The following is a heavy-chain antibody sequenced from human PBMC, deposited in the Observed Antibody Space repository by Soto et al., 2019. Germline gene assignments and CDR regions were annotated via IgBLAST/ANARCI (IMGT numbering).Heavy chain of an antibody. CDR1: GFTFSSYA. CDR3: AKDHRARRDGSIYYYYGMDV. D-gene: IGHD5-12*01. V-gene: IGHV3-23*01. J-gene: IGHJ6*02. Sequence: GGSLRLSCAASGFTFSSYAMSWVRQAPGKGLEWVSAISGSGGSTYYADSVKGRFTISRDNSKNTLYLQMNSLRAEDTAVYYCAKDHRARRDGSIYYYYGMDVWGQGTTVTVSS. CDR2: ISGSGGST.